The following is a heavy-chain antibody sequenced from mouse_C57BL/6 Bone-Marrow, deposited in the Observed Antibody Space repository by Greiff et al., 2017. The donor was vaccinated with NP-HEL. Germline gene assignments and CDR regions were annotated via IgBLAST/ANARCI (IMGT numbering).Heavy chain of an antibody. CDR1: GYTFTSYW. Sequence: QVQLQQPGAELVKPGASVKMSCKASGYTFTSYWITWVKQRPGQGLEWIGDIYPGSGSTNYNEKFKSKATLTVYTSSSTAYMQLSSLTSEDSAVYYCANYYGSSPLAYWGQGTLVTVSA. V-gene: IGHV1-55*01. CDR2: IYPGSGST. J-gene: IGHJ3*01. CDR3: ANYYGSSPLAY. D-gene: IGHD1-1*01.